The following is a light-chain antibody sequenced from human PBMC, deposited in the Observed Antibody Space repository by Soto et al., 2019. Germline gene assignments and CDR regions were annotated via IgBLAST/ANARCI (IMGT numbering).Light chain of an antibody. Sequence: IVLTQSPATLSVSPGERATLSCRASQRVSSDLAWYQQKPGQAPRLLIYEASIRPTGIAARFSGSGSGTEFTLTVSSLQYEDSAVYWCQQSTISPFPFGPGDQVEFK. CDR3: QQSTISPFP. CDR1: QRVSSD. J-gene: IGKJ3*01. CDR2: EAS. V-gene: IGKV3-15*01.